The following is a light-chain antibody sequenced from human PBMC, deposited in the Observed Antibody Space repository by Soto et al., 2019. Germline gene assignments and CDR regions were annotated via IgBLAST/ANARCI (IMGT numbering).Light chain of an antibody. Sequence: QSVLTQPPSVSGAPGQRVTISCTGGSSNIGAGYDVQWYQQLPGTAPRLLIYGNNNRPSGVPERFSGSNSGTSASLAISGRQADDELDYYCQSYDTGLGGYVFGTGTKLTVL. V-gene: IGLV1-40*01. CDR2: GNN. CDR3: QSYDTGLGGYV. CDR1: SSNIGAGYD. J-gene: IGLJ1*01.